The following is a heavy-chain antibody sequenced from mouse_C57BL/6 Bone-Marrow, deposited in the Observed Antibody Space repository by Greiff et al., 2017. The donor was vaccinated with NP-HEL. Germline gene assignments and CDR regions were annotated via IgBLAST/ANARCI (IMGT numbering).Heavy chain of an antibody. CDR2: INPKNGGT. V-gene: IGHV1-22*01. J-gene: IGHJ1*03. Sequence: EVKLVESGPELVKPGASVKMSCKASGYTFTDYNMHWVKQSHGKSLEWIGYINPKNGGTSYNQKFKGKATLTVNKSASTAYMELRSLTSEDSAVYYCARVIDGSSYWYFDVWGTGTTVTVSS. D-gene: IGHD1-1*01. CDR3: ARVIDGSSYWYFDV. CDR1: GYTFTDYN.